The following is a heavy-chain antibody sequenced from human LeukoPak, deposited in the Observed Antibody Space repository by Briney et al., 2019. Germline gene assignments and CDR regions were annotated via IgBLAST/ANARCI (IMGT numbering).Heavy chain of an antibody. CDR2: ISYDGSNK. CDR1: GFTFSSYA. CDR3: ARSLVIYCSGGSGECYFDY. Sequence: GRSLRLSCAASGFTFSSYAMPWVRQAPGKGLEWVALISYDGSNKYYADSAKGRFTISRDNSKNTLYLQMNSLRAEDTAVYYCARSLVIYCSGGSGECYFDYWGQGTLVTVSS. J-gene: IGHJ4*02. V-gene: IGHV3-30*04. D-gene: IGHD2-15*01.